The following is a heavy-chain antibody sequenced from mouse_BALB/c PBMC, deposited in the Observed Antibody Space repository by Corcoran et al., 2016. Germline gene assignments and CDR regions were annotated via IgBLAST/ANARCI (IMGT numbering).Heavy chain of an antibody. V-gene: IGHV9-3-1*01. J-gene: IGHJ3*01. CDR2: INTYTGEP. CDR1: GYTFTNYG. Sequence: QIQLVQSGPELTKPGETVKISCKDSGYTFTNYGMNWVKQAPGKALKWMGWINTYTGEPTYADDFKGRFAFSLETSASTAYLQINNLKNEDTATYFCARGTTESWFAYWGQGTLVTVSA. D-gene: IGHD1-1*01. CDR3: ARGTTESWFAY.